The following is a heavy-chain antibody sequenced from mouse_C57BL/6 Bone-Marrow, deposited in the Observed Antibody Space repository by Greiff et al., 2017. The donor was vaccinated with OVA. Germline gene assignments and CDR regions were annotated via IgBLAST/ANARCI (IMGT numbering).Heavy chain of an antibody. CDR1: GYTFTDYY. J-gene: IGHJ2*01. CDR3: ATGAPTAQFDY. CDR2: INPYNGGT. V-gene: IGHV1-19*01. Sequence: VQLQQSGPVLVKPGASVKMSCKASGYTFTDYYMNWVKQSHGKSLEWIGVINPYNGGTSYNQKFKGKATLTVDKSSSTAYMELNSLTSEDSAVYYCATGAPTAQFDYWGQGTTLTVSS. D-gene: IGHD3-2*02.